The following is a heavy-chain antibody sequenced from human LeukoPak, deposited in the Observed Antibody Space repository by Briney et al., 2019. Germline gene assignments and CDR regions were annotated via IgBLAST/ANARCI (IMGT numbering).Heavy chain of an antibody. CDR1: GFTFSNAW. D-gene: IGHD2-21*01. V-gene: IGHV3-15*01. Sequence: GGSLRLSCAASGFTFSNAWMSWVRQAPGKGLEWVGRIKSKTDGGTTDYAAPVKGRFTISRDDSKNTLYLQMNSLKTEDTAVYYCTTGSIASYYYYGMDVWGQGTTVTVSS. CDR3: TTGSIASYYYYGMDV. J-gene: IGHJ6*02. CDR2: IKSKTDGGTT.